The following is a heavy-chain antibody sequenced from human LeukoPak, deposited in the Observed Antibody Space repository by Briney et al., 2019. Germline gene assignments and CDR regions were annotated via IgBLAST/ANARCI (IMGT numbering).Heavy chain of an antibody. CDR3: AKRASGSGTSLYYFDY. V-gene: IGHV3-23*01. CDR1: GFTFSAYS. J-gene: IGHJ4*02. CDR2: ISNSGGST. Sequence: GGSLRLSCAVPGFTFSAYSMTWVRQAPGKGLEWVSVISNSGGSTFYADSVKGRFTISRDNSKNTLYLQMNSLRAEDTAVYYCAKRASGSGTSLYYFDYWGQGTLVTVSS. D-gene: IGHD3-10*01.